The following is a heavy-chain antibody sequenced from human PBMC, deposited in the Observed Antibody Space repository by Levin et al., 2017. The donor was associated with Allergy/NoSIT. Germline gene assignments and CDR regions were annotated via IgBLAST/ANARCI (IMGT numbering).Heavy chain of an antibody. D-gene: IGHD3-22*01. CDR2: ISGSGGST. CDR3: AKTKSPPAYYYDSSGYYGYFDY. J-gene: IGHJ4*02. Sequence: GGSLRLSCAASGFTFSSYAMSWVRQAPGKGLEWVSAISGSGGSTYYADSVKGRFTISRDNSKNTLYLQMNSLRAEDTAVYYCAKTKSPPAYYYDSSGYYGYFDYWGQGTLVTVSS. CDR1: GFTFSSYA. V-gene: IGHV3-23*01.